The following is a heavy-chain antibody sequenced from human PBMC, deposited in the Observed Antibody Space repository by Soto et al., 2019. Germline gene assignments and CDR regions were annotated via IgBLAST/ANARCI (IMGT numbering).Heavy chain of an antibody. Sequence: QVQLQESGPGLVKPSETLSLTCSVSDGSINSDYWTWIRQSAGKGLEWIGRISTSGRTTYNPSLKSRFTMSIDTSRNQFSLTLISVTAADTALYYCARLHLPALQGAFDIWGQGTMVTVSS. CDR1: DGSINSDY. D-gene: IGHD2-2*01. J-gene: IGHJ3*02. CDR3: ARLHLPALQGAFDI. CDR2: ISTSGRT. V-gene: IGHV4-4*07.